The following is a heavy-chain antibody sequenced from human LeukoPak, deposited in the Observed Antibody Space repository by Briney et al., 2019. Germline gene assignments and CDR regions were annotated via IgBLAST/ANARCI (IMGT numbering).Heavy chain of an antibody. V-gene: IGHV3-23*01. J-gene: IGHJ4*02. CDR1: RFTLSTYA. D-gene: IGHD6-19*01. Sequence: GGSLTLSCAPSRFTLSTYARILVRQAPATGLEWVSAIRGSGCSTYYAHSVKARFTISRDNSKSRLYLQMNSLRAEDTAMYYCARGQNIAVASWGQGTLVTVSS. CDR2: IRGSGCST. CDR3: ARGQNIAVAS.